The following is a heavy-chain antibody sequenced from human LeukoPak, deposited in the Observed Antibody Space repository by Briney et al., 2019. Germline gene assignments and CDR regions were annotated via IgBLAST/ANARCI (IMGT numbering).Heavy chain of an antibody. J-gene: IGHJ4*02. V-gene: IGHV1-24*01. Sequence: VASMTVSCTVSGYTLTEFALHWVRQAPGKALEWRGGFDPETAETIYAESFQGRVTMTEDTSTDTSYMDLNSLRSEDTAVYYCTTSRYNFWSGFTYWGQGTLIAVSS. CDR3: TTSRYNFWSGFTY. D-gene: IGHD3-3*01. CDR2: FDPETAET. CDR1: GYTLTEFA.